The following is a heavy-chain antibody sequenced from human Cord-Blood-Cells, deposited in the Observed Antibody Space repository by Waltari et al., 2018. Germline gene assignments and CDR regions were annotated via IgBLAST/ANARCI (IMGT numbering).Heavy chain of an antibody. V-gene: IGHV1-2*04. D-gene: IGHD6-19*01. CDR1: GYTFTGYY. CDR2: INPNSGGT. Sequence: QVQLVQSGAEVKKPGASVKVSCKASGYTFTGYYMHWVRQAPGEGLEWSGWINPNSGGTNYAQKFQGWVTMTRDTSISTAYMELSRLRSDDTAVYYCARDPSIAVAGTGYFDYWGQGTLVTVSS. J-gene: IGHJ4*02. CDR3: ARDPSIAVAGTGYFDY.